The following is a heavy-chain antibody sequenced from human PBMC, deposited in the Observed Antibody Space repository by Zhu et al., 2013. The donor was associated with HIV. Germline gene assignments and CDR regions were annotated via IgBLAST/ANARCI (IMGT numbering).Heavy chain of an antibody. CDR1: GGTFSSYA. J-gene: IGHJ4*02. CDR2: IIPIFGTA. V-gene: IGHV1-69*01. Sequence: QVQLVQSGAEVKKPGSSVKVSCKASGGTFSSYAISWVRQAPGQGLEWMGGIIPIFGTANYAQKFQGRVTITADESTSTAYMELSSLRSEDTAVYYCARTRYYYDSSGYSPLFDYWGQGTLVTVSS. CDR3: ARTRYYYDSSGYSPLFDY. D-gene: IGHD3-22*01.